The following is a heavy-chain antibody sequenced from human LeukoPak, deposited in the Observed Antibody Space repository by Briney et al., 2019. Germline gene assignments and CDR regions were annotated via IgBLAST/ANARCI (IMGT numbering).Heavy chain of an antibody. V-gene: IGHV1-18*01. CDR2: ISAYNGNT. CDR3: ARDTMGILWFGELYPAAFDY. D-gene: IGHD3-10*01. CDR1: GYTFTSYG. J-gene: IGHJ4*02. Sequence: ASVKVSCKASGYTFTSYGISWVRQAPGQGLEWMGWISAYNGNTNYAQKLQGRVTMTTDTSTSTAYMELRSLRSDDTAVYYCARDTMGILWFGELYPAAFDYWGQGTLVIVS.